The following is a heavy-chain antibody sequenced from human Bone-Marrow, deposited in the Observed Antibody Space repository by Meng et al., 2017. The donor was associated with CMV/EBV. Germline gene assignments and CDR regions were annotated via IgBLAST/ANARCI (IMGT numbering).Heavy chain of an antibody. D-gene: IGHD3-22*01. J-gene: IGHJ4*02. CDR1: GFTFSSYS. V-gene: IGHV3-21*04. CDR2: ISSSSSYI. CDR3: AKWVGYYYDSSGYLDY. Sequence: GGSLRLSCAASGFTFSSYSMNWVRQAPGKGLEWVSSISSSSSYIYYADSVKGRFTISRDNSKNTLYLQMNSLRAEDTAVYYCAKWVGYYYDSSGYLDYWGQGTLVTVSS.